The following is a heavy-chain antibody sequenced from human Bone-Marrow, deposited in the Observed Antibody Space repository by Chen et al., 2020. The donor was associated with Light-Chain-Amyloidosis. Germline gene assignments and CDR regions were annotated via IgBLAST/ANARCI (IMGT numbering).Heavy chain of an antibody. J-gene: IGHJ3*01. Sequence: QVTVKESGPALVKPTQKLTLTCTFSGFSLSSNGMRLNWIRQPPGKALEWLARIDWDGDKYYTPSLETRLTISKDPSKNQVVLTMTNMDPVDTATYYCARMSFFETSDALDVWGQGTMITVSS. CDR1: GFSLSSNGMR. D-gene: IGHD3-9*01. CDR2: IDWDGDK. CDR3: ARMSFFETSDALDV. V-gene: IGHV2-70*04.